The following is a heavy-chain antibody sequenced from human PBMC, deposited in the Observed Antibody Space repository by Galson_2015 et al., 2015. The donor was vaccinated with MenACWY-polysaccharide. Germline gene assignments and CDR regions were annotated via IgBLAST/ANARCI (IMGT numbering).Heavy chain of an antibody. CDR2: IQYDGTNK. D-gene: IGHD2-15*01. J-gene: IGHJ3*02. V-gene: IGHV3-33*01. CDR3: AREGSRIVFHAFDT. Sequence: SLRLSCAASGIRFSGSGMHWVRQVPGKGLEWVAVIQYDGTNKVYADSVKGRFTISRDNSRNTLYLEMNSLRAEDTAVYYCAREGSRIVFHAFDTWGQGTMVTVSS. CDR1: GIRFSGSG.